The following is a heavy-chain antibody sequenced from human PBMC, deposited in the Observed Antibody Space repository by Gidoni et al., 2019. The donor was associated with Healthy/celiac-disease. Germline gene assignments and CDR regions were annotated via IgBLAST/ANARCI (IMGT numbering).Heavy chain of an antibody. D-gene: IGHD1-1*01. J-gene: IGHJ6*02. CDR3: ASWNYEYYGMDV. CDR2: IYSGGST. CDR1: GFTVSSNY. Sequence: EVQLVETGGGLIQPGGSLRLSCAASGFTVSSNYMSWVRQAPGKGLEWVSVIYSGGSTYYADSVKGRVTISRDNSKNTLYLKMNSLRAEDTAVYYCASWNYEYYGMDVWGQGTTVTVSS. V-gene: IGHV3-53*02.